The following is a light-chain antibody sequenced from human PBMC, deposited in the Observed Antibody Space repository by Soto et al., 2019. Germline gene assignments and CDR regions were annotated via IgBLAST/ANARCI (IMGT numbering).Light chain of an antibody. CDR3: SSYKTAFFYV. CDR2: GVT. Sequence: QSALTQPASVSGSPGQSITISCTGSSSDIGAFNYVAWYQQHPGKAPKLIIHGVTNRPSGVSSRFSGSKSDYTASLTISGLQAEDEADYYCSSYKTAFFYVFGTGTKV. V-gene: IGLV2-14*01. J-gene: IGLJ1*01. CDR1: SSDIGAFNY.